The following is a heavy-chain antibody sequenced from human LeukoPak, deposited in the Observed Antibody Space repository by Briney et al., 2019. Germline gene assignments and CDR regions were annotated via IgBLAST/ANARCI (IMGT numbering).Heavy chain of an antibody. V-gene: IGHV4-59*12. J-gene: IGHJ5*02. Sequence: PSETLSLTCTVSGGSISSYYWSWIRQPPGKGLEWIGNIYYSGSTNYNPSLKSRVTISVDTSKNQFSLKLSSVTAADTAVYYCARERGHSSSWPNWFDPWGQGTLVTVSS. CDR1: GGSISSYY. D-gene: IGHD6-13*01. CDR2: IYYSGST. CDR3: ARERGHSSSWPNWFDP.